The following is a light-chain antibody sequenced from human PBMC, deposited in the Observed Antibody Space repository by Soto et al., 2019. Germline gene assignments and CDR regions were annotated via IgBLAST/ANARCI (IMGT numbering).Light chain of an antibody. Sequence: EIVLTQSPATLSLSPGERATLSCMASQSVSSYLAWYQQKPGQAPRLLIYDASTRATGIPARFSGSASGTEFTLTISSLQSEDFGVYYCQQYKNWPRITFGQGTRLEIK. CDR1: QSVSSY. J-gene: IGKJ5*01. V-gene: IGKV3D-15*01. CDR2: DAS. CDR3: QQYKNWPRIT.